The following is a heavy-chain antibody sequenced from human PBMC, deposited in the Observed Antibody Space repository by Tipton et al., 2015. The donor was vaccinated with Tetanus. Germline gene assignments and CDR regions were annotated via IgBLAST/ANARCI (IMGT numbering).Heavy chain of an antibody. CDR1: GDSISSSEYY. CDR3: TRHVVEAVPRWFDP. J-gene: IGHJ5*02. CDR2: VYYDGSA. V-gene: IGHV4-39*01. D-gene: IGHD2-2*01. Sequence: TLSLTCTVSGDSISSSEYYWGWIRQPPGEGLEWIASVYYDGSAYTTPSLKSRIAISIDTSGSQFSQKVHSVTAADTAFYYCTRHVVEAVPRWFDPWGQGTLVTVSS.